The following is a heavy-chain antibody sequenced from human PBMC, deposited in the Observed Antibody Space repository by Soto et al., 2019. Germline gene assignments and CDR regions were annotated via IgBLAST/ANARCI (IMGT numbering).Heavy chain of an antibody. J-gene: IGHJ5*02. CDR2: ISASIGHT. CDR3: ARGSYCSGGTCTNWFDP. Sequence: ASVKVSCKASGYIFNDYAISWVRQAPGQGLEWVGWISASIGHTNYAQSFQGRVTMNTDRSTTTAYMELRNLRSDDTAVYYCARGSYCSGGTCTNWFDPWGQGTLVTVSS. V-gene: IGHV1-18*01. D-gene: IGHD2-15*01. CDR1: GYIFNDYA.